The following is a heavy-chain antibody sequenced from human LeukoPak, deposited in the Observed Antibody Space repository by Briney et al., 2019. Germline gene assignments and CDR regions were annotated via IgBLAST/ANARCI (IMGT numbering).Heavy chain of an antibody. CDR2: ISGSGAST. CDR3: AKSMSGYSYGTIDY. Sequence: GGSLRLSCAASGFTFSRYAMSWVRQAPGKGLEWVSAISGSGASTYYADSVKGRFTISRDNSKNTLYLQMNSLRVEDTAVYYCAKSMSGYSYGTIDYRGQGTLVTVSS. CDR1: GFTFSRYA. J-gene: IGHJ4*02. D-gene: IGHD5-18*01. V-gene: IGHV3-23*01.